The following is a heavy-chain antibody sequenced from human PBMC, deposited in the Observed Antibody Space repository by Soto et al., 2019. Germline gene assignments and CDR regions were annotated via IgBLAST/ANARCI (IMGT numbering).Heavy chain of an antibody. Sequence: PSDTLSLTCTVSGGSISSYYWSWIRQPPGKGLEWIGYIYYSGSTNYNPSLKSRVTISVDTSKNQFSLKLSSVTAADTAVYYCARGGGSYWSYYYGMDVWGQGTTVTVSS. V-gene: IGHV4-59*07. CDR1: GGSISSYY. J-gene: IGHJ6*02. D-gene: IGHD1-26*01. CDR2: IYYSGST. CDR3: ARGGGSYWSYYYGMDV.